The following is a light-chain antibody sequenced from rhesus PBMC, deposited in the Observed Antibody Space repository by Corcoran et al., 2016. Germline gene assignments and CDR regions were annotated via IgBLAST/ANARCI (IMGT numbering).Light chain of an antibody. CDR2: DAS. Sequence: ETVVTQSPATLSLSPGARVTLSCRASQSVGSKLAWYQQKPGQAPKVLIYDASSRATGIPDRFSGSGSGTEFTVTISSLEPEDVGLYYCQQYNNWWTFGLGTKVEIK. J-gene: IGKJ1*01. V-gene: IGKV3-24*04. CDR3: QQYNNWWT. CDR1: QSVGSK.